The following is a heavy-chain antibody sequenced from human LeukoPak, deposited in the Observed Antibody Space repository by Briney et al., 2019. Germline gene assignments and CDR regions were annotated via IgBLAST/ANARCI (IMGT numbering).Heavy chain of an antibody. CDR1: GFTFSTYS. Sequence: GGSLRLSCAASGFTFSTYSMNWVRRAPGKGLEWVSYISSSSTIIYYADSVRGRFTISRDDAKNSLYLQMNSLRDEDTAVYYCVRDRSQWLRYHSFDYWGQGSLVTVSS. V-gene: IGHV3-48*02. CDR3: VRDRSQWLRYHSFDY. J-gene: IGHJ4*02. CDR2: ISSSSTII. D-gene: IGHD5-12*01.